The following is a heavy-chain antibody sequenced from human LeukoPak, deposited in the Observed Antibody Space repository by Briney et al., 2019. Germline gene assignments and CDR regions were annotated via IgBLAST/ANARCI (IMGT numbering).Heavy chain of an antibody. CDR3: AAKGNGYSGTYVFAH. V-gene: IGHV1-69*13. D-gene: IGHD5-12*01. J-gene: IGHJ4*02. CDR2: IIPIFGTA. Sequence: GASVKVSCKASGYTFTSYGISWVRQAPGQGLEWMGGIIPIFGTANYAQKFQGRVTITADESTSTAYMELSSLRSEDTAVYYCAAKGNGYSGTYVFAHWGRGTLVTVSP. CDR1: GYTFTSYG.